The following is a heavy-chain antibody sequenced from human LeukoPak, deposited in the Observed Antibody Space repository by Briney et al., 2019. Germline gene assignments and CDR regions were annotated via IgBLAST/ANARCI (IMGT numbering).Heavy chain of an antibody. CDR3: ARGQEWELPLDY. CDR2: ISYDGSNK. Sequence: QPGRSLRLSCAASGFTFSSYAMHWVRQAPGKGLEWVAVISYDGSNKYYADSVKGRFTISRDNSKNTLYLQMNSLRAEDTAVYYCARGQEWELPLDYWGQGTLVTVSS. V-gene: IGHV3-30-3*01. CDR1: GFTFSSYA. D-gene: IGHD1-26*01. J-gene: IGHJ4*02.